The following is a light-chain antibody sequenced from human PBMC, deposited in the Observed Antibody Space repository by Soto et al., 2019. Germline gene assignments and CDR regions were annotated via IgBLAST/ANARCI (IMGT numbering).Light chain of an antibody. Sequence: SALTHPASLPGSLDQSIPISCTGTSIGIGAKTFVSWYQQHPGKAPKLMLYDVNIRPSGVSNRFSGSKSCNTASLSFSGLQAEDEADYYCTSWTTSTTMIFGGGTKVTVL. CDR2: DVN. J-gene: IGLJ2*01. CDR1: SIGIGAKTF. V-gene: IGLV2-14*03. CDR3: TSWTTSTTMI.